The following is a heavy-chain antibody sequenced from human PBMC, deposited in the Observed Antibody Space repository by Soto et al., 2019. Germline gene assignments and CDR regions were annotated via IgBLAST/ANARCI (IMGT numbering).Heavy chain of an antibody. CDR2: IFYSGSGSI. D-gene: IGHD2-15*01. Sequence: SETLSLTCSVSGDSITSNYWSWIRQPPGKGLDWIGYIFYSGSGSINYNPSLRSRVTMSVDTSKGQLSLRLSSVTAADTAVYYCARAYCSGGSCSGTYHFYYMDVWGKGTTVTVSS. J-gene: IGHJ6*03. V-gene: IGHV4-59*01. CDR3: ARAYCSGGSCSGTYHFYYMDV. CDR1: GDSITSNY.